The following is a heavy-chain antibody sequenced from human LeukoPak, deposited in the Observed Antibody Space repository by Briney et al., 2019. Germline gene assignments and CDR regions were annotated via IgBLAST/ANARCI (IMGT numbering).Heavy chain of an antibody. D-gene: IGHD2-21*02. CDR2: IYTSGST. J-gene: IGHJ5*02. CDR1: GGSISSYY. V-gene: IGHV4-4*09. CDR3: ARHHCGGDGIYNWIDP. Sequence: SETLSLTCTVSGGSISSYYWSWIRQPPGKGLEWIGYIYTSGSTNYNPSLKRRVTISVDTTKNQFSLKLSSVTAADTAVYYCARHHCGGDGIYNWIDPWGQGTLVTVSS.